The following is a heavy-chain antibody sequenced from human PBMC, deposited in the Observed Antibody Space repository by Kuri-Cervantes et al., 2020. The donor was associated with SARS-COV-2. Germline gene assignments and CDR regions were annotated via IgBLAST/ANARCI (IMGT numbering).Heavy chain of an antibody. CDR3: ARATGGVLRYFDWSPYFDY. J-gene: IGHJ4*02. Sequence: GESLKISCTASGFTFSSHAMSWVRQAPGKGLEWVSYISSSSSTIYYADSVKGRFTISRDNAKNSLYLQMNSLRAEDTAVYYCARATGGVLRYFDWSPYFDYWGQGTLVTVSS. CDR2: ISSSSSTI. CDR1: GFTFSSHA. D-gene: IGHD3-9*01. V-gene: IGHV3-48*01.